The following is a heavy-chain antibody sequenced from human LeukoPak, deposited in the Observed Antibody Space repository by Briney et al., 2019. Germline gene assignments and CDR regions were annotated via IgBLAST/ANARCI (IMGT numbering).Heavy chain of an antibody. CDR3: ARDRQSYYDYHY. J-gene: IGHJ4*02. D-gene: IGHD3-3*01. CDR1: GGSISSSSYY. V-gene: IGHV4-61*01. Sequence: SETLSLTCTVSGGSISSSSYYWSWIRQPPGKGLEWIGYIYYSGSTNYNPSLKSRVTISVDTSKNQFSLKLSSVTAADTAVYYCARDRQSYYDYHYWGQGTLVTVSS. CDR2: IYYSGST.